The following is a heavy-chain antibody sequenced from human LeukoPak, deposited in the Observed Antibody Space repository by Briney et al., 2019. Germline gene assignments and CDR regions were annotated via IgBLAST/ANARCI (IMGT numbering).Heavy chain of an antibody. D-gene: IGHD5-18*01. J-gene: IGHJ4*02. Sequence: PGGSLRLSCVVSGFTFDDYAMHWVRQAPGKGLEWVSGIRKNSGTIAYADSVKGRFIISRDNAKDSLYLQMNSLRPEDTALYYCARDSYSYVPRYYFDYWGQGTLVTVSS. CDR1: GFTFDDYA. V-gene: IGHV3-9*01. CDR2: IRKNSGTI. CDR3: ARDSYSYVPRYYFDY.